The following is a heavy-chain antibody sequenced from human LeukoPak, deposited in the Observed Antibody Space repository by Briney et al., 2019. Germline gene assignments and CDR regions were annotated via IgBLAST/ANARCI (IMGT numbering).Heavy chain of an antibody. CDR2: LYYTGYT. CDR3: ARDPAYGGYEGSFDY. J-gene: IGHJ4*02. D-gene: IGHD5-12*01. Sequence: SETLSLTCTVSGGSISSYYWSWIRQPPGKGLEWIGYLYYTGYTKYNPSLKSRVTISLGTSKNQFSLKLTSVTAADTAVYYCARDPAYGGYEGSFDYWGQGVLVTVSS. CDR1: GGSISSYY. V-gene: IGHV4-59*01.